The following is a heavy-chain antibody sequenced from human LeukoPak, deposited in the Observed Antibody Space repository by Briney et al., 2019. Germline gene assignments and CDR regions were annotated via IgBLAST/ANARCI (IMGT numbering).Heavy chain of an antibody. V-gene: IGHV3-21*01. CDR1: GFTFSTYN. CDR3: ARSRGGYTSSWFDY. CDR2: ITSSSTYT. J-gene: IGHJ5*01. D-gene: IGHD6-13*01. Sequence: GGSLRLSCAASGFTFSTYNMNWVRQAPGKGLEWVSSITSSSTYTYYADSVKGRFTISRDNAKNSLYLQMNSLRAEDTAVYYCARSRGGYTSSWFDYWGQGTLVTVSS.